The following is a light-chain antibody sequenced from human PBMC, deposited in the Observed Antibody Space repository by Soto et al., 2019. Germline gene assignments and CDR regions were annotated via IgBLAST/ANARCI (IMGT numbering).Light chain of an antibody. CDR2: AAS. CDR3: QQYYSYPPYT. J-gene: IGKJ2*01. V-gene: IGKV1-8*01. Sequence: AIRMTQSPSSLSASTGDRVTITCRASQGISSYLAWYQQNPGKAPTLLSHAASTLQSGVPSRFSGSGSGTDFTLTVSCLQSEDCATYYCQQYYSYPPYTFGQGTKLEIK. CDR1: QGISSY.